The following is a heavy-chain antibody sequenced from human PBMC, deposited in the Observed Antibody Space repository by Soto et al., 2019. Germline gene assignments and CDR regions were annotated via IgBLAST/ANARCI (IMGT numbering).Heavy chain of an antibody. CDR1: GGSISYYY. CDR2: IFYSGST. D-gene: IGHD6-13*01. J-gene: IGHJ6*02. Sequence: SETLSLTCTVPGGSISYYYWNWIRQSPGKGLEWIGYIFYSGSTHYNPSLKSRVTISIDTSKNQFSLRLTSVTAADTAVYFCARGSPPSKYGLDVWGQGTTVTVSS. CDR3: ARGSPPSKYGLDV. V-gene: IGHV4-59*01.